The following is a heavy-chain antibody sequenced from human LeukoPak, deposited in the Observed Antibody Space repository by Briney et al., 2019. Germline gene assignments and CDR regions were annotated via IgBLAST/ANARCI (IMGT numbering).Heavy chain of an antibody. D-gene: IGHD2-2*01. CDR1: GGSFSSGGYS. CDR2: IYTSGST. V-gene: IGHV4-61*02. CDR3: ARDKHIVVVPAALNWYFDL. Sequence: SQTLSLTCSVSGGSFSSGGYSWNWIRQPAGKGLEWIGRIYTSGSTNYNPSLKSRVTISVDTSKNQFSLKLSSVTAADTAVYYCARDKHIVVVPAALNWYFDLWGRGTLVTVSS. J-gene: IGHJ2*01.